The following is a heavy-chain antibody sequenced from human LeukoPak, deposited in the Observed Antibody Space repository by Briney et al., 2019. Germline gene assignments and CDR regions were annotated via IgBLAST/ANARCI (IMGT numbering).Heavy chain of an antibody. CDR3: ASAISGWFSFDY. CDR1: GGSISSGGYS. V-gene: IGHV4-30-2*01. Sequence: PSQTLSLTCAVSGGSISSGGYSWSWIRQPPGKGLEWIGYIYHSGSTYYNPSPKSRVTISVDRSKNQFSLKLSSVTVADTAVYYCASAISGWFSFDYWGQGTLVTVSS. CDR2: IYHSGST. D-gene: IGHD6-19*01. J-gene: IGHJ4*02.